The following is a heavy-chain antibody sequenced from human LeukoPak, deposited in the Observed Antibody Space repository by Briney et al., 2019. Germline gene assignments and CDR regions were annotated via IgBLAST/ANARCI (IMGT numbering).Heavy chain of an antibody. CDR3: ATNGGGDSGYGNFDY. J-gene: IGHJ4*02. V-gene: IGHV3-9*01. Sequence: GGSLRLSCAASGFTFSSYEMNWVRQAPGKGLEWVSGISWNSNNIDYADSVKGRFTISRDNAKNSLYLQMNSLRAEDTALYYCATNGGGDSGYGNFDYWGQGTLVTVSS. D-gene: IGHD5-12*01. CDR1: GFTFSSYE. CDR2: ISWNSNNI.